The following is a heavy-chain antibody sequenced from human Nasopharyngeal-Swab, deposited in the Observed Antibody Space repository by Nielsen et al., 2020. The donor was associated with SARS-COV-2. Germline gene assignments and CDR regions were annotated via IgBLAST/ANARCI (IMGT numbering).Heavy chain of an antibody. D-gene: IGHD3-3*01. CDR2: INSDGSST. V-gene: IGHV3-74*01. J-gene: IGHJ6*02. CDR1: GFTFSSYW. CDR3: ARYFPRPLDFWNHLSVSHLLYYYGMDV. Sequence: GASLTISCAASGFTFSSYWMHWVRQAPGKGLVWVSRINSDGSSTSYADSVKGRFTISRDNAKNTLYLQMNSLRAEDTAVYYCARYFPRPLDFWNHLSVSHLLYYYGMDVWGQGTTVTVSS.